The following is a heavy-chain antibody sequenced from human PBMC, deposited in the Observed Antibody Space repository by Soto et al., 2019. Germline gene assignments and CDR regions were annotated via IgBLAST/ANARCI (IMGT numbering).Heavy chain of an antibody. CDR2: IYYSGST. D-gene: IGHD6-19*01. CDR1: GFSVSTGIDY. CDR3: ARTKGHSSGWSH. V-gene: IGHV4-61*01. Sequence: PETLYLTSTRSGFSVSTGIDYSGWLRQPPGKGLEWIGYIYYSGSTNYNPSLKSRVTISVDTSKNQFSLKLSSVTAADTAVYYCARTKGHSSGWSHWGQGTLVTVSS. J-gene: IGHJ4*02.